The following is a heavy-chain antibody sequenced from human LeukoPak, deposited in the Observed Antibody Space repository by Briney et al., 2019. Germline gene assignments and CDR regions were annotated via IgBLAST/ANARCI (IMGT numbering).Heavy chain of an antibody. D-gene: IGHD6-13*01. V-gene: IGHV3-30*18. CDR1: GFTFSSYG. Sequence: GKSLRLSCAASGFTFSSYGIHWVRQAPGKGLEWVAVISYDGSNKYYADSVKGRFTISRDNSKNTLYPQMNSLRAEDTAVYYCAKDKARYSSSWHYFDYWGQGTLVTVSS. CDR2: ISYDGSNK. CDR3: AKDKARYSSSWHYFDY. J-gene: IGHJ4*02.